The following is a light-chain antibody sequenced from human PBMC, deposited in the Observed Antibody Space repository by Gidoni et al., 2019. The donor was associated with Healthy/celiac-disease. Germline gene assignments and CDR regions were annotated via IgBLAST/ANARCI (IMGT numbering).Light chain of an antibody. J-gene: IGLJ2*01. Sequence: SSELTQPPSVSVSPGQTASITCSGDKLGDKYACWYQQKPGQSPVLVIYQDSKRPSGIPERFSRSNSGNTATLTISGTQAMDEADYYCQAWDSRTAVFGGGTKLTVL. CDR3: QAWDSRTAV. V-gene: IGLV3-1*01. CDR2: QDS. CDR1: KLGDKY.